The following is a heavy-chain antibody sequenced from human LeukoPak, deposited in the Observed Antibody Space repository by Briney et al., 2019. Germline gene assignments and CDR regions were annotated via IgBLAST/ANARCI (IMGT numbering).Heavy chain of an antibody. D-gene: IGHD7-27*01. CDR1: GFIFSDYY. Sequence: GGSLRLSCAASGFIFSDYYMSWICQAPGKGLEFVSNISRSSSFTNYADSVKGRFPISRDNAKKSLYLQMNSLRAEDTAVYYCAKDGGLWVSAHWGDSWGRGTLVTVSS. CDR3: AKDGGLWVSAHWGDS. CDR2: ISRSSSFT. V-gene: IGHV3-11*05. J-gene: IGHJ4*02.